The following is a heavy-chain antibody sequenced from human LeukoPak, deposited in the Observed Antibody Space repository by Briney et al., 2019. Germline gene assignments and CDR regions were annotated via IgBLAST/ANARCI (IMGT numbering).Heavy chain of an antibody. CDR1: GFPFSSYW. V-gene: IGHV3-74*01. Sequence: PGGSLRLSCAASGFPFSSYWMHWVRQVPGKGLLWVSRINSDGSATIYADSVRGRFTISRDNAKNTLYLQMSGLRVEDTAVYHCASDSSYYGMDVWGQGTTVTVSS. CDR2: INSDGSAT. J-gene: IGHJ6*02. CDR3: ASDSSYYGMDV.